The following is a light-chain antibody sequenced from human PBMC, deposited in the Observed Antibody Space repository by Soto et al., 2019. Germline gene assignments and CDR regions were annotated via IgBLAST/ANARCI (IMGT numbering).Light chain of an antibody. CDR2: DAS. Sequence: EIVLTQSPATLSLSPGERATLSCRASQSVSSSLAWYQQRPGQAPRLLIYDASNRATGIPARFSGSGSGTDFTLTISSLEPDDFAVYYCQQYGSSPYTFGQGTKLEIK. V-gene: IGKV3-11*01. CDR1: QSVSSS. CDR3: QQYGSSPYT. J-gene: IGKJ2*01.